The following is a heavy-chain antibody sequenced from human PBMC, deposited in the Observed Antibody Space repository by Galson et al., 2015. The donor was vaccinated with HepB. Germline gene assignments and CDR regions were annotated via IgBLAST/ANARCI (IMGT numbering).Heavy chain of an antibody. J-gene: IGHJ4*02. CDR1: GFTFSSSG. CDR3: AKDQNYGPADYYFGY. CDR2: ISTDGRDK. D-gene: IGHD2-2*01. V-gene: IGHV3-30*18. Sequence: SLRLSCAASGFTFSSSGMHWVRQAPGKGLEWVAVISTDGRDKYHRDSVKGRFTISRDNSKNTLYIQMNSLRAEDTAVYYCAKDQNYGPADYYFGYWGQGTLVTVSS.